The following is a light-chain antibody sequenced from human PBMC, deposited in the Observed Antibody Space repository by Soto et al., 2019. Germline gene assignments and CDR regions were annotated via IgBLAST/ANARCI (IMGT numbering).Light chain of an antibody. CDR2: ELS. V-gene: IGLV2-8*01. CDR3: SAYAGSNAG. CDR1: SSDVGASKY. Sequence: QSALTQPPSASGSPGQSVTISCTGTSSDVGASKYVSWYQQHPGKAPKLIIYELSQRPSGVPDRFSGSKSGNTASLTVSGLQTEDEADYYCSAYAGSNAGFGTGTKLTVL. J-gene: IGLJ1*01.